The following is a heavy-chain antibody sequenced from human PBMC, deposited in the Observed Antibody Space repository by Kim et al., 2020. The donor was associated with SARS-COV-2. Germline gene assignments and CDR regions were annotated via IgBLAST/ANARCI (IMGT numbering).Heavy chain of an antibody. J-gene: IGHJ3*02. Sequence: GGSLRLSCAASGFTFSSYGMHWVRQAPGKGLEWVAVISYDGSNKYYADSVKGRFTISRDNSKNTLYLQLNSLRAEDTAVYYCAKGQTITSGIAVAGTIFRAFDIWGQGTMVTVSS. CDR2: ISYDGSNK. CDR3: AKGQTITSGIAVAGTIFRAFDI. V-gene: IGHV3-30*18. CDR1: GFTFSSYG. D-gene: IGHD6-19*01.